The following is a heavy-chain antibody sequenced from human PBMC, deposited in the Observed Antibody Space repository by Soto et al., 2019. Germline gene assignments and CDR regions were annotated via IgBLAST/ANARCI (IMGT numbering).Heavy chain of an antibody. D-gene: IGHD2-2*01. CDR1: GFTFSSYS. Sequence: EVQLVESGGGLVKPGGSLRLSCAASGFTFSSYSMNWVRQAPGKGLEWVSSISSSSSYIYYADSVKGRFTISRDNAKNSLYLQMNSLRAEDTAVYYCAREVEDIVVVPAAPYYYYYYMDVWGKGTTVTVSS. J-gene: IGHJ6*03. V-gene: IGHV3-21*01. CDR3: AREVEDIVVVPAAPYYYYYYMDV. CDR2: ISSSSSYI.